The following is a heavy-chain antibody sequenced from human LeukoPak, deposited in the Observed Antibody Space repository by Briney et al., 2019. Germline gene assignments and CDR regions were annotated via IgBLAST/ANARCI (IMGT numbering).Heavy chain of an antibody. V-gene: IGHV3-48*01. CDR3: ARTAPYSRAFDV. Sequence: GGSLRLSCAASGFTFSSYSMNWVRQAPGKGLEWVSYISSSSSTIYYADSVKGRFTISRDNSKNTLYLQMNSLRAEDTAVYYCARTAPYSRAFDVWGQGTMVTVSS. CDR1: GFTFSSYS. CDR2: ISSSSSTI. J-gene: IGHJ3*01. D-gene: IGHD1-26*01.